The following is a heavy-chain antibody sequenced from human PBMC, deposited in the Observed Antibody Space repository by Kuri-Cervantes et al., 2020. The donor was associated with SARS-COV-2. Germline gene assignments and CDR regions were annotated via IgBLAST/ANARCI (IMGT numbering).Heavy chain of an antibody. Sequence: GGSLRLSCAASGFTFSSYEMNWVRQAPGKGLEWVSYISSSGSTIYYADSVKGRFTISRDNAKNSLYLQMDSLRAEDTAVYYCAKDTGAYCSSTGCPGSVNWGQGTLVTVSS. D-gene: IGHD2-2*01. CDR2: ISSSGSTI. CDR1: GFTFSSYE. J-gene: IGHJ1*01. V-gene: IGHV3-48*03. CDR3: AKDTGAYCSSTGCPGSVN.